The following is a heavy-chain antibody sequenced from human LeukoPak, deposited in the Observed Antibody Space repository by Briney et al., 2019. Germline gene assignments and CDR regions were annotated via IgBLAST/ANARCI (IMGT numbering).Heavy chain of an antibody. CDR3: ARAYGDYRGYYYYMDV. D-gene: IGHD4-17*01. CDR2: VNPNSGNT. Sequence: ASVKVSCKASGYTFTSYYMHWVRQATGQGLEWMGWVNPNSGNTGYAQKFQGRVTMTRNTSISTAYMELSSLRSEDTAVYYCARAYGDYRGYYYYMDVWGKGTTVTVSS. V-gene: IGHV1-8*02. CDR1: GYTFTSYY. J-gene: IGHJ6*03.